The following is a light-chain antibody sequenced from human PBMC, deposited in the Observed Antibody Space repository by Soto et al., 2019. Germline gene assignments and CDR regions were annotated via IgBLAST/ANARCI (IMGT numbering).Light chain of an antibody. CDR1: SSDVGGYNY. J-gene: IGLJ2*01. Sequence: QSALTQPPSASGSPGQSVAISCTGTSSDVGGYNYVSWYQQHPGKAPKLMIYEVNKRPSGVPDRFSGSKSGNTASLTVSGLQAEDEADYYCQSYDSNTVIFGGGTKLTVL. CDR3: QSYDSNTVI. V-gene: IGLV2-8*01. CDR2: EVN.